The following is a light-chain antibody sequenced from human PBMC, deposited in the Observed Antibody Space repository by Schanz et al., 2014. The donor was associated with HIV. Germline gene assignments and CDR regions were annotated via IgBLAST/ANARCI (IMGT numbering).Light chain of an antibody. V-gene: IGKV1-12*01. J-gene: IGKJ4*01. Sequence: DIQMTQSPTSVSASVGDTVTITCRARQGVGTWLAWYQQKPGKAPKLLISEASSLQSGVPSRFSGRGSGTDFTLTISSLQPEDFATYYCQQLNSYPLTFGGGTKVEIK. CDR1: QGVGTW. CDR3: QQLNSYPLT. CDR2: EAS.